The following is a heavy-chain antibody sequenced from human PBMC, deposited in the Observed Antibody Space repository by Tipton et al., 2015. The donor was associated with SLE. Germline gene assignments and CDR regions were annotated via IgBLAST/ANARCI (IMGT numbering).Heavy chain of an antibody. V-gene: IGHV1-18*01. Sequence: QLVQSGAEVKKPGASVKVSCKASGYTFSRSGISWVRQAPGQGLEWMGWISPYNGNTNYAQKLQGRVTMTTDTSTNTAYMELRSLRSDDTAVYYCAIAVAGTLFFDYWGQGTLVTVSS. J-gene: IGHJ4*02. CDR2: ISPYNGNT. D-gene: IGHD6-19*01. CDR1: GYTFSRSG. CDR3: AIAVAGTLFFDY.